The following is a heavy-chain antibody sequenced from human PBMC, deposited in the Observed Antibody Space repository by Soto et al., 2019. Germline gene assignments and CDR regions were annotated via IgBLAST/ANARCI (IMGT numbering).Heavy chain of an antibody. CDR1: GGSINSDDYA. J-gene: IGHJ6*02. V-gene: IGHV4-30-2*01. D-gene: IGHD6-13*01. CDR2: IYHSGST. CDR3: AGIRIAAAGGGLDV. Sequence: LQLQESGSGLVKPSQTLSLTCGVSGGSINSDDYAWRWIRQPPGKGLEWRGYIYHSGSTYYNPSLKSRVTVLVDRSMNQFSLKLSSVTAADTAVYYCAGIRIAAAGGGLDVWGQGTTVTVSS.